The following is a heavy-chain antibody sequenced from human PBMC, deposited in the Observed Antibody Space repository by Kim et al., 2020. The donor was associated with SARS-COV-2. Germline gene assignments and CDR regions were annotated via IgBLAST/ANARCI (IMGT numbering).Heavy chain of an antibody. Sequence: TKYSQKYRGRVTITRHTTASTAYMELSSLRSEDTAVYDCARDSGWAFDYWGQGTLVTVAS. V-gene: IGHV1-3*01. D-gene: IGHD6-19*01. CDR2: T. J-gene: IGHJ4*02. CDR3: ARDSGWAFDY.